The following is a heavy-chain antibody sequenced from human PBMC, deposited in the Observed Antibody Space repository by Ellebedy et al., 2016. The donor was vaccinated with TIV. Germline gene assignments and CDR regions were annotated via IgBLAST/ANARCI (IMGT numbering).Heavy chain of an antibody. V-gene: IGHV4-39*01. J-gene: IGHJ4*02. Sequence: MPSETLSLTCTVSGGSITSGSYYWAWIRQPPGKGLEWVGNVYFIGSTNYNPSLQSPVTLSVDTSKNKFSLKLTSVTAADTAVYYCVRHPTLGTLDYWGQGAQVTVSS. CDR3: VRHPTLGTLDY. CDR2: VYFIGST. D-gene: IGHD3-16*01. CDR1: GGSITSGSYY.